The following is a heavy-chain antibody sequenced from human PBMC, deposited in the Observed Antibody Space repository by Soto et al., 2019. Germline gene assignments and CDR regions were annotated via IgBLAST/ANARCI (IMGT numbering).Heavy chain of an antibody. V-gene: IGHV4-39*01. D-gene: IGHD1-26*01. CDR2: IYYSGST. CDR3: ARLGGSSRNYYYYGMDV. Sequence: ETXSLTCTVSGGSISSSSYYWGWIRQPPGKGLEWIGSIYYSGSTYYNPSLKSRVTISVDTSKNQFSLKLSSVTAADTAVYYCARLGGSSRNYYYYGMDVWGQGTTVTVSS. CDR1: GGSISSSSYY. J-gene: IGHJ6*02.